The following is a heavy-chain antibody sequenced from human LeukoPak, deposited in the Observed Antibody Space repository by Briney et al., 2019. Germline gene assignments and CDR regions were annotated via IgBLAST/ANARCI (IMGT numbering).Heavy chain of an antibody. CDR2: IKQDGSEK. Sequence: GGSLRLSCAASGFSLSSFWMSWVRQAPGKGLEWVANIKQDGSEKYYVDSVKGRFTISRDNAKNSLYLQMNSLRVDDTAVYYCATLVATAQFDYWGQGTLVTVSS. V-gene: IGHV3-7*01. CDR3: ATLVATAQFDY. CDR1: GFSLSSFW. J-gene: IGHJ4*02. D-gene: IGHD5-12*01.